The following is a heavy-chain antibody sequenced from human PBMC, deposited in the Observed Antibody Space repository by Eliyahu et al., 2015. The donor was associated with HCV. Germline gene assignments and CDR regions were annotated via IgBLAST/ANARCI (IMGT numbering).Heavy chain of an antibody. CDR2: ISGSGVTT. V-gene: IGHV3-23*01. CDR1: GFTFSSYA. CDR3: ALGRDGEINYFDY. Sequence: EVQLLESGGGLVQPGGSLRLSCAASGFTFSSYAMSWVRQAPGKGLEXVSAISGSGVTTYYADSVKGRFTISRDNSKITLYLHMNSLRAEDTAVYYCALGRDGEINYFDYWGQGTLVTVSS. D-gene: IGHD3-10*01. J-gene: IGHJ4*02.